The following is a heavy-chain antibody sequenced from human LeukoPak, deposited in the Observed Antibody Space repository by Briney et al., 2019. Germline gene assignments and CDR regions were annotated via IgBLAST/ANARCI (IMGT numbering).Heavy chain of an antibody. D-gene: IGHD6-13*01. CDR2: IYREGSK. V-gene: IGHV3-66*01. Sequence: GGSLRLSCAVSGFTVSTKYMSWVRQAPGKGLEWVSVIYREGSKYYADSVKGRFTISRDNSKNTLFLQMNSLRAEDTAVYYCTTGHYSRTLGGQGTLVIVSS. J-gene: IGHJ4*02. CDR1: GFTVSTKY. CDR3: TTGHYSRTL.